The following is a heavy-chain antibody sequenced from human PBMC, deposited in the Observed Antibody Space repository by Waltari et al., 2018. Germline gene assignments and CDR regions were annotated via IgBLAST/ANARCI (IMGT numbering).Heavy chain of an antibody. CDR3: ARDSGGDRGNWYFDL. V-gene: IGHV4-31*01. J-gene: IGHJ2*01. D-gene: IGHD2-21*02. Sequence: QVQLQESGPGLVKPSQTLSLTCPVSGGSISSGGYYWSWIRQHPGKGLEWIGDIYYSGSTYYNPSLKSLVTISVDTSKNQFSLKLSSVTAADTAVYYCARDSGGDRGNWYFDLWGRGTLVTVSS. CDR1: GGSISSGGYY. CDR2: IYYSGST.